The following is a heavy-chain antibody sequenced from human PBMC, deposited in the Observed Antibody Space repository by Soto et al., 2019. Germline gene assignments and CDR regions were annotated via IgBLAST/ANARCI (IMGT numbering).Heavy chain of an antibody. CDR1: GGSISSGGYY. CDR2: IYYSGST. J-gene: IGHJ6*02. V-gene: IGHV4-31*03. CDR3: ARGYFTNGVCYTGGYYYYYGVDV. Sequence: SETLSLTCTVSGGSISSGGYYWSWIRQHPGKGLEWIGYIYYSGSTYYNPSLKSRVTISVDTSKNQFSLKLSSVTAADTAVYYCARGYFTNGVCYTGGYYYYYGVDVWGQGTTVTVSS. D-gene: IGHD2-8*01.